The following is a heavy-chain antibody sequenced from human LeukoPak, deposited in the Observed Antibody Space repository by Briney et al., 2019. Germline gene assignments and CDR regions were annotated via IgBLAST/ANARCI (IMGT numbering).Heavy chain of an antibody. D-gene: IGHD6-13*01. CDR1: GFTFSSYA. Sequence: GGSLRLSCAASGFTFSSYALHWVRQAPGKGLEWVAVISYDGSKKDYADSVKGRFTISRDNSKNTLYLQMHSLRVEDTAVYYCAKDLSSSWQDYWGQGTLVTVSS. V-gene: IGHV3-30*04. J-gene: IGHJ4*02. CDR3: AKDLSSSWQDY. CDR2: ISYDGSKK.